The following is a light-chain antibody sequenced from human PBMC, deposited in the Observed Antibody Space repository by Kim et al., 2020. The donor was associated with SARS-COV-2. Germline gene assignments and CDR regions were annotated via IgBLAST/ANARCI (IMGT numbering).Light chain of an antibody. CDR3: QQYYRTPPA. J-gene: IGKJ1*01. CDR2: WAS. V-gene: IGKV4-1*01. CDR1: QNVLHSSNNKNY. Sequence: DIMMTQSPDSLAVSLGERATINCKSSQNVLHSSNNKNYVSWFQQKPGQPPKLLLYWASTRESGVPDRFSGSGSGTDFTLTINNLQAEDVAVYYCQQYYRTPPAFGQGTKVDIK.